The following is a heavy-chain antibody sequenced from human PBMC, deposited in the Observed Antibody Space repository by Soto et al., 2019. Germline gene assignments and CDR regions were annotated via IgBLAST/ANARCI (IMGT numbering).Heavy chain of an antibody. CDR2: IWYDGSNK. D-gene: IGHD5-18*01. CDR1: GFTFSSYG. Sequence: GGSLRLSCAASGFTFSSYGMHWVRQAPGKGLEWVAVIWYDGSNKYYADSVKGRFTISRDNSKNTLYLQMNSLRAEDTAVYYCARAEQTSTWIQLWSASYFDYWGQGTLVTVSS. CDR3: ARAEQTSTWIQLWSASYFDY. V-gene: IGHV3-33*01. J-gene: IGHJ4*02.